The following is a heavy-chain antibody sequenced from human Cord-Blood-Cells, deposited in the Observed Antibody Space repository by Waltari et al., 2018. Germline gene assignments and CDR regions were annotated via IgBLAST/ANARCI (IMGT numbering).Heavy chain of an antibody. CDR1: GGSISSSSYY. CDR2: IYYSGST. D-gene: IGHD2-21*02. V-gene: IGHV4-39*07. Sequence: QLQLQESGPGLVKPSETLSLTCTVSGGSISSSSYYWGWIRQPPGKGLEWIGSIYYSGSTYYNPSLKSRVTISVDTSKNQFSLKLSSVTAADTAVYYCARDGVDLVVTAIDYWGQGTLVIVSS. CDR3: ARDGVDLVVTAIDY. J-gene: IGHJ4*02.